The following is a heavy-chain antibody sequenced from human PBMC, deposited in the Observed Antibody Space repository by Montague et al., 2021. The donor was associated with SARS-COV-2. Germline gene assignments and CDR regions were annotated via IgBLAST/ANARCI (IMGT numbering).Heavy chain of an antibody. Sequence: SETLSLTCCFSGTTSTYIYYWGCIHQPPGKVLEWVGSPYYSGNAYYSPSLRSRVTIFVDTSSKQFSLQLTSVTVADTAIYYCARGIDFGLVAFRSHYFDTWGQGTLVSVSS. V-gene: IGHV4-39*01. CDR3: ARGIDFGLVAFRSHYFDT. D-gene: IGHD3-3*01. J-gene: IGHJ4*02. CDR1: GTTSTYIYY. CDR2: PYYSGNA.